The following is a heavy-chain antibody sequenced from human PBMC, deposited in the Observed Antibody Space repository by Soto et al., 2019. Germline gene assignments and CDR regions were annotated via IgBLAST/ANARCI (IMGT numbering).Heavy chain of an antibody. J-gene: IGHJ4*02. CDR2: ISGSGDST. CDR1: GFTFSSYA. D-gene: IGHD5-18*01. CDR3: AKGIYSYGYNSFDY. Sequence: EVQLLESGGGLVQPGGSLRLSCAASGFTFSSYAMSWVRQAPGKGLEWVSAISGSGDSTYYADSVKGRFAIPRDNSKNTLYPQMNSLRAEDTAVYYCAKGIYSYGYNSFDYWGQGTLVTVSS. V-gene: IGHV3-23*01.